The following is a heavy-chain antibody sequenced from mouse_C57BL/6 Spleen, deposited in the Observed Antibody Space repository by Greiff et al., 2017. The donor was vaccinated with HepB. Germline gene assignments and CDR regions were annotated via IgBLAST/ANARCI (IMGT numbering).Heavy chain of an antibody. CDR2: IYPGDGDT. CDR1: GYAFSSSW. D-gene: IGHD1-1*01. Sequence: VQLQQSGPELVKPGASVKISCKASGYAFSSSWMNWVKQRPGKGLEWIGRIYPGDGDTNYNGKFKGKATLTADKSSSTAYMQLSSLTSEDSAVYFCASGNGSSPAWFAYWGQGTLVTVSA. J-gene: IGHJ3*01. CDR3: ASGNGSSPAWFAY. V-gene: IGHV1-82*01.